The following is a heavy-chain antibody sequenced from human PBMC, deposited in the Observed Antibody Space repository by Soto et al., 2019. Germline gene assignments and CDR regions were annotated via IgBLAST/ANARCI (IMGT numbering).Heavy chain of an antibody. CDR1: GGTFSSYA. D-gene: IGHD3-10*01. Sequence: GASVKVSCKASGGTFSSYAISWVRQAPGQGLEWMGGIIPIFGTANYAQKFQGRVTITADESTSTAYMELSSLRSEDTAVYYCARGVSYYGSGSYYNALYYYYYGMDVWGQGTTVTVSS. V-gene: IGHV1-69*13. CDR2: IIPIFGTA. CDR3: ARGVSYYGSGSYYNALYYYYYGMDV. J-gene: IGHJ6*02.